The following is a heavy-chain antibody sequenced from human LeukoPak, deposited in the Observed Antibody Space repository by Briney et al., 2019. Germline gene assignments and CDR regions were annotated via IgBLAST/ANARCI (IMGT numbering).Heavy chain of an antibody. V-gene: IGHV3-13*04. CDR3: VRAAMPYIINGRRFDY. CDR1: GFTSSAYD. J-gene: IGHJ4*02. D-gene: IGHD2-2*01. Sequence: GESLRLSCAASGFTSSAYDMHWVRQITGGGMEWVSTSGTVGDTFYSDSVKGRFTISRENAKNSVHLQMNSLRVEDSAIYFCVRAAMPYIINGRRFDYWGQGTLVTVSS. CDR2: SGTVGDT.